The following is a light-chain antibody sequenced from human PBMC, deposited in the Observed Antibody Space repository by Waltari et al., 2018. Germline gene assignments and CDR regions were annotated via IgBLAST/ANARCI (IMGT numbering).Light chain of an antibody. J-gene: IGKJ1*01. CDR2: AAS. CDR3: QQSYSTWT. V-gene: IGKV1-39*01. Sequence: DIQMTQSPSSLSASVGDRVTITCRASQNINSFLNCYQQKPGRAPKLLIYAASSLHSGVPSRFSGSGSGTDYTLTISSLQPEDFATYYCQQSYSTWTSGHGTKVEI. CDR1: QNINSF.